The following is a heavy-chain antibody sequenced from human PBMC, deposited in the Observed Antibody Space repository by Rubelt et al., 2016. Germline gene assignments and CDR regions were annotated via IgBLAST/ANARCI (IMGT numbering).Heavy chain of an antibody. V-gene: IGHV3-9*01. D-gene: IGHD4/OR15-4a*01. J-gene: IGHJ6*02. CDR2: ISWNSGSI. CDR3: AKSRFGAPYYYYGMDV. CDR1: GFTFGDYA. Sequence: LVESGGGLVQPGRSLRLSCTASGFTFGDYAMHWVRQAPGKGLEWVSGISWNSGSIGYADSVKGRFTISRDNAKNSLSLQMNSLRAEDTALYYCAKSRFGAPYYYYGMDVWGQGTTVTVSS.